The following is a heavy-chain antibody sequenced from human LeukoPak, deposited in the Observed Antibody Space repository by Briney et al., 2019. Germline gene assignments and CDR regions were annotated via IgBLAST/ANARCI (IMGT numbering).Heavy chain of an antibody. CDR1: GCTFSSYA. Sequence: ASVKVSCKASGCTFSSYAISWVRQAPGQGLEWMGGIIPIFGTANYAQKFQGRVTITADESTSTAYMELSSLRSEDTAVYYCARHSQWLRKYYFDYWGQGTLVTVSS. CDR2: IIPIFGTA. V-gene: IGHV1-69*13. CDR3: ARHSQWLRKYYFDY. D-gene: IGHD5-12*01. J-gene: IGHJ4*02.